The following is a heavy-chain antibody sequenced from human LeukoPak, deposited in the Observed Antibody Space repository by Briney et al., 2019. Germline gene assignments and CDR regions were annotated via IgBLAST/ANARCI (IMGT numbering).Heavy chain of an antibody. CDR2: IRYDGSNK. V-gene: IGHV3-30*02. D-gene: IGHD3-3*01. J-gene: IGHJ6*03. CDR3: AKGSKGVVITRDYYMDV. Sequence: GSLRLSCAASGFTFSSYGMHWVRQAPGKGLEWVAFIRYDGSNKYYADSVKGRFTISRDNSKNTLYLQMNSLRAEDTAVYYCAKGSKGVVITRDYYMDVWGKGTTVTISS. CDR1: GFTFSSYG.